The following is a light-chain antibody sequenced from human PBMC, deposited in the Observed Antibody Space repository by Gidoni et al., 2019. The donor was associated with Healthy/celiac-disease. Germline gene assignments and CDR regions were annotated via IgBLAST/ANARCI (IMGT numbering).Light chain of an antibody. Sequence: DIVMTQSPDSLAVSLGARATINCKSSQSVLYSSNNKNYLAWYQQKPGQPPKLLIYWASTRESGVPDLFSGSGSGTDFTLTISSLQAEDVAVYYCQQYYSTPLTFXGXTKVEIK. CDR1: QSVLYSSNNKNY. CDR2: WAS. V-gene: IGKV4-1*01. CDR3: QQYYSTPLT. J-gene: IGKJ4*01.